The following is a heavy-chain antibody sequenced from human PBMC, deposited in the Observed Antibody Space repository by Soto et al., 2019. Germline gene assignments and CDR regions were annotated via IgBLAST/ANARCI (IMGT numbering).Heavy chain of an antibody. Sequence: QVQLVQSGAEVKKPGASVKVSCKASGYTFTSYDINWVRQATGQGLEWMGWMNPNSGNTGYAQKFQGRVTMTRNTSIRTAYMELSSLRSEDTAVYYCARRQGSYVQGRKTYCFDYWGQGTLVTVSS. CDR3: ARRQGSYVQGRKTYCFDY. CDR1: GYTFTSYD. V-gene: IGHV1-8*01. D-gene: IGHD1-26*01. CDR2: MNPNSGNT. J-gene: IGHJ4*02.